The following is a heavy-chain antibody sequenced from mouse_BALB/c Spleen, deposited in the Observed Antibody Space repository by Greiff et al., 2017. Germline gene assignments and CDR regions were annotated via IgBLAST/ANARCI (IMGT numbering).Heavy chain of an antibody. D-gene: IGHD2-1*01. CDR3: ARPYGNYDYYAMDY. CDR1: GFTFSSYG. J-gene: IGHJ4*01. Sequence: DVQLVESGGDLVTPGGSLKLSCAASGFTFSSYGMSWVRQTPDKRLEWVATISSGGSYTYYPDSVKGRFTISRDNAKNTLYLQMSSLKSEDTAMYYCARPYGNYDYYAMDYWGQGTSVTVSS. CDR2: ISSGGSYT. V-gene: IGHV5-6*01.